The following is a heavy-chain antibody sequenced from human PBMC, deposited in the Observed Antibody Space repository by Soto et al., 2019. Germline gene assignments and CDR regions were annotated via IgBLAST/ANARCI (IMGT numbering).Heavy chain of an antibody. V-gene: IGHV2-70*11. Sequence: SGPTLVNPTQTLTLTCTFSGFSLSTSGMCVSWIRQPPGKALEWLARIDWDDDKYYSTSLKTRLTISKDTSKNQVVLTMTNMDPVDTATYYCARIRRYCSSTSCYARYYFDYWGQGTLVTVSS. CDR2: IDWDDDK. CDR3: ARIRRYCSSTSCYARYYFDY. D-gene: IGHD2-2*01. J-gene: IGHJ4*02. CDR1: GFSLSTSGMC.